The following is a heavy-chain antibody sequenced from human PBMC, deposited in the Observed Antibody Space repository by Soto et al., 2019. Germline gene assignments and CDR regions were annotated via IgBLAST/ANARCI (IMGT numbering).Heavy chain of an antibody. V-gene: IGHV1-2*04. CDR1: GYTFTGYY. J-gene: IGHJ3*02. CDR3: ARGRAQWLVDDAFDI. CDR2: INPNSGAT. D-gene: IGHD6-19*01. Sequence: ASVKVSFNASGYTFTGYYMYWARQAPGQGLEWMGWINPNSGATNYAQKFQGWVTMTRDTSISTAYMELSRLRSDDTAVYYCARGRAQWLVDDAFDIWGQGTMVTVSS.